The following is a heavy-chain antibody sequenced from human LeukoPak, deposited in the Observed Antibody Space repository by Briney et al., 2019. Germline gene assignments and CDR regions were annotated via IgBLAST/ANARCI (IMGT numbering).Heavy chain of an antibody. V-gene: IGHV4-34*01. CDR2: INHSGST. J-gene: IGHJ4*02. D-gene: IGHD5-12*01. CDR1: GGSFSGYY. Sequence: SETLSLTCAVYGGSFSGYYWSWIRQPPGKGLEWIGEINHSGSTNYNPSLKSRVTISVDTSKNQFSLKLSSVTAADTAVYYCARGWNRGYDQTFDYWGQGTLVTVSS. CDR3: ARGWNRGYDQTFDY.